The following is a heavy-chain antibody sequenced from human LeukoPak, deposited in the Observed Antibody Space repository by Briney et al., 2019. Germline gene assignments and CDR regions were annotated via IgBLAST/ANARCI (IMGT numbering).Heavy chain of an antibody. CDR3: ARVGLALDY. Sequence: TGGSLRLSCAASGFTFSSYGMHWVRQAPGKGLEWVAFIRYDGSNKYYADSVKGRFTISRDNAKNSLYLQMNSLRAEDTAVYYCARVGLALDYWGQGTLVTVSS. CDR1: GFTFSSYG. V-gene: IGHV3-30*02. CDR2: IRYDGSNK. J-gene: IGHJ4*02. D-gene: IGHD3/OR15-3a*01.